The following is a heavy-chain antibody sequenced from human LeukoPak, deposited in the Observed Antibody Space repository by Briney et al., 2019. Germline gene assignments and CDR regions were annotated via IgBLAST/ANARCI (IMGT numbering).Heavy chain of an antibody. J-gene: IGHJ4*02. D-gene: IGHD1-1*01. CDR1: GGSFSGYY. V-gene: IGHV4-34*01. Sequence: SETLSLTCAVYGGSFSGYYWSWIRQPPGKGLEWIGEINHSGSTNYNPSLKSRVTISVDTSKNQFSLKLSSVTAADTAVYYCARSATTGDYFDYWGQGTLVTASS. CDR3: ARSATTGDYFDY. CDR2: INHSGST.